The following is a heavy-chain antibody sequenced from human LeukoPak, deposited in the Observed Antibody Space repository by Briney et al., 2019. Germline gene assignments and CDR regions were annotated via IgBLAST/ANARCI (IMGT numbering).Heavy chain of an antibody. Sequence: ASVKVSCKASGYTFTGYYMHWVRQAPGQGLEWMGRINPNSGGTNYAQKFQGRVTMTRDTSISTAYMELSRLRSDDTAVYYCARVRITGTTWERYNWFDPWGQGTLVTVSS. CDR2: INPNSGGT. V-gene: IGHV1-2*06. CDR1: GYTFTGYY. J-gene: IGHJ5*02. CDR3: ARVRITGTTWERYNWFDP. D-gene: IGHD1-7*01.